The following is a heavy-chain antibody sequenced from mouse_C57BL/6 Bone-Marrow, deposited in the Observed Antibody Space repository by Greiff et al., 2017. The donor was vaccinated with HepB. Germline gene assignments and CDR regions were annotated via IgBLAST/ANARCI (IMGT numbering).Heavy chain of an antibody. J-gene: IGHJ1*03. CDR2: IYPGSGST. V-gene: IGHV1-55*01. Sequence: VQLQQPGAELVKPGASVKMSCKASGYTFTSYWITWVKQRPGQGLEWIGDIYPGSGSTNYNEKFKSKATLSVDTSSSTAYMQLSSLTSEDSAVYYCAREAYYGNYHVYWYFDVWGTGTTVTVSS. CDR1: GYTFTSYW. D-gene: IGHD2-1*01. CDR3: AREAYYGNYHVYWYFDV.